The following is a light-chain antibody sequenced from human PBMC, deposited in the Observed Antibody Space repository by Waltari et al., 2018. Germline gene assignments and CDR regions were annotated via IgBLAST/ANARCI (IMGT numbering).Light chain of an antibody. J-gene: IGKJ4*01. CDR3: QQYNNWPPLT. CDR2: CAS. Sequence: EIVMTQSPATLSVSPGERATLSCRASQIVSSNLAWYQQKPGQAPRLLIYCASNRATGIPARLSGSGSGTEFTLTISSLQSEDFAVYYCQQYNNWPPLTFGGGTKVEIK. CDR1: QIVSSN. V-gene: IGKV3-15*01.